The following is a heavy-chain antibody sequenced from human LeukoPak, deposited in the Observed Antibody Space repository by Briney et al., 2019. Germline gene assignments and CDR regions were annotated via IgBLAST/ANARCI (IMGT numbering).Heavy chain of an antibody. V-gene: IGHV1-2*02. CDR1: GYTFTGYF. D-gene: IGHD4-23*01. CDR3: ARPSRGSGGY. J-gene: IGHJ4*02. Sequence: GASVKVSCKASGYTFTGYFVHWVRQAPGQGLEWMGWINPNSGGTDYAQKFQGRVTMTRDTSISTVYMELSRLTSDDTAVYYCARPSRGSGGYWGQGTLVTVSS. CDR2: INPNSGGT.